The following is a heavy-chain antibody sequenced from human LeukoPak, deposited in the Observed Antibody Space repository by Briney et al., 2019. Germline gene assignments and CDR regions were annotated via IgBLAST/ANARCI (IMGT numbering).Heavy chain of an antibody. CDR2: IHSSGSI. J-gene: IGHJ3*02. Sequence: GGSLRLSCAASGFNFTNYNMNWVRQAPGKGLEWVSSIHSSGSIYYADSLKGRFTISRDNAKNSPYLQMNSLRAEDTAVYYCARDLAWDAFDIWGQGTMVTVSS. CDR3: ARDLAWDAFDI. V-gene: IGHV3-69-1*01. CDR1: GFNFTNYN.